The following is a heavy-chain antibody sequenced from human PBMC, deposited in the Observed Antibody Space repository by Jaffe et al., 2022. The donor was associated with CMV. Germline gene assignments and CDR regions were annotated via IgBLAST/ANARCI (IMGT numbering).Heavy chain of an antibody. J-gene: IGHJ3*02. D-gene: IGHD7-27*01. CDR3: ARAGRGEGFDI. Sequence: QVQLVQSGAEVKKPGASVKVSCKASGYNFIGQYIYWVRQAPGQGLEWMGWINPNTGGTNYAQKFQGWVTMTRDTSISTGYMELSRLTSDDTAVYYCARAGRGEGFDIWGQGTMVTVSS. V-gene: IGHV1-2*04. CDR2: INPNTGGT. CDR1: GYNFIGQY.